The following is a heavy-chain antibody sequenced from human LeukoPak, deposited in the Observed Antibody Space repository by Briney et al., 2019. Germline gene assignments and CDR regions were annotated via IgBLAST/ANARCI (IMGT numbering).Heavy chain of an antibody. D-gene: IGHD3-22*01. V-gene: IGHV1-69*13. CDR1: GGTFSGYA. Sequence: SVKVSCKASGGTFSGYAISWVRQAPGQGLEWMGGIIPIFGTANYAQKFQGRVTITADESTSTAYMELSSLRSEDTAVYYCARDEMHYDSSGYYDWGQGTLVTVSS. J-gene: IGHJ4*02. CDR3: ARDEMHYDSSGYYD. CDR2: IIPIFGTA.